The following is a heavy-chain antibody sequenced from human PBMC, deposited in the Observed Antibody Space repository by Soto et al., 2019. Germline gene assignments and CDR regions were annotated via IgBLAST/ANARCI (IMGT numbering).Heavy chain of an antibody. CDR2: IWYDGSNK. D-gene: IGHD6-13*01. V-gene: IGHV3-33*01. J-gene: IGHJ6*02. Sequence: QVQLVESGGGVVQPGRSLRLSCAASGFTFSSYGMHWVRQAPGKGLEWVAVIWYDGSNKYYADSVKGRFTISRDNSKNTLYLQMNSLRAEDTAEYYCARDGSSWYYYYYGMDVWGQGTTVTVSS. CDR1: GFTFSSYG. CDR3: ARDGSSWYYYYYGMDV.